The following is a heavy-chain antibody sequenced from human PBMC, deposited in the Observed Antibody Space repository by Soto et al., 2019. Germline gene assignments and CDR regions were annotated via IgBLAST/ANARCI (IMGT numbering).Heavy chain of an antibody. V-gene: IGHV3-23*01. CDR3: AKDGNFWIPGGQGWFDP. CDR1: GVSLGEDT. CDR2: SYSTGGT. J-gene: IGHJ5*02. D-gene: IGHD3-3*01. Sequence: GGCVRLCFAGYGVSLGEDTMGWVRQAPGKGLEWVAESYSTGGTEYADSVKGRFTISRDNSKNTLYLQMSSLRAEDTAVYYCAKDGNFWIPGGQGWFDPWGQGTLVTSPQ.